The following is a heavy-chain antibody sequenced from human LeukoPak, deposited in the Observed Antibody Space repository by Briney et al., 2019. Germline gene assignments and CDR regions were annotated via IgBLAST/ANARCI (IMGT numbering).Heavy chain of an antibody. CDR1: GYTFTSYY. CDR3: ASAAPYSSSWYVDFDY. CDR2: INPSGGST. J-gene: IGHJ4*02. V-gene: IGHV1-46*01. D-gene: IGHD6-13*01. Sequence: ASVTVSCKASGYTFTSYYMHWVRQDPGQGLEWMGIINPSGGSTSYAQKFQGRVTMTTDTSTSTAYMELRSLRSDDTAVYYCASAAPYSSSWYVDFDYWGQGTLVTVSS.